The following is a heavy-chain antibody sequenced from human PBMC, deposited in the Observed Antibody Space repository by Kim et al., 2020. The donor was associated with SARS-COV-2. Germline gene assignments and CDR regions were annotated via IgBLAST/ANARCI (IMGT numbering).Heavy chain of an antibody. CDR2: IYHSGST. J-gene: IGHJ4*02. V-gene: IGHV4-4*02. Sequence: SETLSLTCAVSGGSISSSNWWSWVHQPPGKGLEWIGEIYHSGSTNYNPSLKSRVTISVDKSKNQFSLKLSSVTAADTAVYYCARDPFRAAAGTTVFWGQGTLVTVSS. CDR1: GGSISSSNW. CDR3: ARDPFRAAAGTTVF. D-gene: IGHD6-13*01.